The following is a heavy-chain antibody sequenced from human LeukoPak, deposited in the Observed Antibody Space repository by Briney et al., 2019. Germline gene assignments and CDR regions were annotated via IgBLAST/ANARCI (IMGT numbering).Heavy chain of an antibody. J-gene: IGHJ4*02. CDR2: ISAYNGNT. V-gene: IGHV1-18*01. CDR1: GGTFSSYG. D-gene: IGHD6-13*01. Sequence: ASVKVSCKASGGTFSSYGISWVRQAPGQGLEWMGWISAYNGNTNYAQKLQGRVTMTTDTSTSTAYMELRSLRSDDTAVYYCARGYSSSWYENPYDYWGQGTLVTVSS. CDR3: ARGYSSSWYENPYDY.